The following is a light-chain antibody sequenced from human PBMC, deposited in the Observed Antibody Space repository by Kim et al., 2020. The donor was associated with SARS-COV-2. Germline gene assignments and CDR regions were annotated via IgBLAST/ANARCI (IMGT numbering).Light chain of an antibody. CDR1: QDIGDS. Sequence: DIQMTQSPSSLSASVGDRVTITCQASQDIGDSLNWYQQTPGRAPKLLISDASNLETGVPSRFSASGSETDFTFSISSLQPEDIATYYCQQYHDPPLTFGGGTKVEIK. CDR3: QQYHDPPLT. J-gene: IGKJ4*01. CDR2: DAS. V-gene: IGKV1-33*01.